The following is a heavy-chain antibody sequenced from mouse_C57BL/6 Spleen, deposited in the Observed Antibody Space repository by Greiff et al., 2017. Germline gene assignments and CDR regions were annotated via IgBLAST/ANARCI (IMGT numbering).Heavy chain of an antibody. CDR2: INPNNGGT. Sequence: EVKLMESGPELVKPGASVKIPCKASGYTFTDYNMDWVKQSHGKSLEWIGDINPNNGGTIYNQKFKGKATLTVDKSSSTAYMELRSLTSEDTAVYYCARRYYGSGYFDYWGQGTTLTVSS. CDR3: ARRYYGSGYFDY. CDR1: GYTFTDYN. J-gene: IGHJ2*01. D-gene: IGHD1-1*01. V-gene: IGHV1-18*01.